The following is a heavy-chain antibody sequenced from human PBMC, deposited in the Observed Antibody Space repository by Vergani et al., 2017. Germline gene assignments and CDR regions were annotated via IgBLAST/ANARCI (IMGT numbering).Heavy chain of an antibody. CDR2: IHHSGAT. J-gene: IGHJ6*02. CDR1: GGSITNNF. D-gene: IGHD1-20*01. Sequence: QVQLQESGPGLVKPSETLSLICTVSGGSITNNFWSWIRRPPGKGLEWIGYIHHSGATNSKSSLRSRVSISIDTSKNQFSLKLSSVTAADTAVYYCARFLTGTTIYYYYCMDVWGPGTTVTVSS. CDR3: ARFLTGTTIYYYYCMDV. V-gene: IGHV4-59*12.